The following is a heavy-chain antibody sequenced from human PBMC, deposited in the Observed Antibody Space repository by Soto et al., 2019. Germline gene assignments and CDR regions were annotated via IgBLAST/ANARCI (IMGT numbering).Heavy chain of an antibody. V-gene: IGHV3-48*02. CDR2: IDTVSIIM. CDR1: GFTFSNYD. D-gene: IGHD3-16*01. Sequence: PGGSLTLSCSASGFTFSNYDMVWVRQAPGKGLEWISHIDTVSIIMSYADSVKGRFTISRDNAKNSLYLQMNSLRDEDTAVYYCARGIYAWGNYYLDYWGHGTLVTVSS. CDR3: ARGIYAWGNYYLDY. J-gene: IGHJ4*01.